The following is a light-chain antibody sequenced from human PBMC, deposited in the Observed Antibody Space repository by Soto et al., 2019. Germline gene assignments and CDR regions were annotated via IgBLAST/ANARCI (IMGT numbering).Light chain of an antibody. Sequence: EIELTQSPGTLSFSPGERATLSCTASQSFSSRYLAWYQQKPGQAPRLLIYGGSNRATGIPDRFSGSGSGTDFILTISRLEREHFAVYFCQQYGSSPQTFRQGAPVPIK. CDR2: GGS. CDR1: QSFSSRY. CDR3: QQYGSSPQT. J-gene: IGKJ1*01. V-gene: IGKV3-20*01.